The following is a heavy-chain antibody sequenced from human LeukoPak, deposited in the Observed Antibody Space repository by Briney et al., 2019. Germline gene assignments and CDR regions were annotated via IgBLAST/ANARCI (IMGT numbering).Heavy chain of an antibody. D-gene: IGHD2-2*02. J-gene: IGHJ6*03. CDR2: IIPILGIA. CDR1: GGTFSSYT. V-gene: IGHV1-69*02. Sequence: EASVKVSCKASGGTFSSYTISWVRQAPGQGLEWMGRIIPILGIANYAQKFQGRVTITADKSTSTAYMELSSLRSEDTAVYYCATNTYCSSTSCYTSHYYYYYMDVWGKGTTVTVSS. CDR3: ATNTYCSSTSCYTSHYYYYYMDV.